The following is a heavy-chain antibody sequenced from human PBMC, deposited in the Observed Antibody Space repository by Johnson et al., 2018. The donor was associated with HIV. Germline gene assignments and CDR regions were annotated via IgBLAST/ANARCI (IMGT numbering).Heavy chain of an antibody. Sequence: EVQLVESGGGLVKPGGSLRLSCAASGFTFSNAWMSWVRQAPGTGLEWVGRIKSKTAGETTDYAAAVNSRFTISRDDSKNKLYLQMNSLKTEDTAVYYCTTDPTSILWFREVGRDAFDIWGQGTMVTVSS. CDR1: GFTFSNAW. D-gene: IGHD3-10*01. V-gene: IGHV3-15*01. CDR3: TTDPTSILWFREVGRDAFDI. J-gene: IGHJ3*02. CDR2: IKSKTAGETT.